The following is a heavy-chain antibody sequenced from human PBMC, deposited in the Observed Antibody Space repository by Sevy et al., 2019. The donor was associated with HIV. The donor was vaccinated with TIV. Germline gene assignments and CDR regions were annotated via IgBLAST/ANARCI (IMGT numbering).Heavy chain of an antibody. J-gene: IGHJ4*02. Sequence: ASVKVSCKASGYTFTGYYMHWVRQAPGQGLEWMGWINPNSGGTNYAQKFQDRVTMTRDTSINTAYMELSRLRSDDTALYYCAGDMERVDEGTQEFFYWGQGTLVTVSS. D-gene: IGHD1-1*01. CDR1: GYTFTGYY. V-gene: IGHV1-2*02. CDR2: INPNSGGT. CDR3: AGDMERVDEGTQEFFY.